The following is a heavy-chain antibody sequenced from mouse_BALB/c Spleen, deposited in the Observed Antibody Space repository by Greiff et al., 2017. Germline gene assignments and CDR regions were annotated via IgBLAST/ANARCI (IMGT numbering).Heavy chain of an antibody. CDR1: GFNIKDTY. Sequence: VQLQQSGAELVKPGASVKLSCTASGFNIKDTYMHWVKQRPEQGLEWIGRIDPANGNTKYDPKFQGKATITADTSSNTAYLQLSSLTSEDTAVYYCAIVCYYHDDAMDYWGQGTSVTVSS. D-gene: IGHD2-4*01. CDR2: IDPANGNT. J-gene: IGHJ4*01. V-gene: IGHV14-3*02. CDR3: AIVCYYHDDAMDY.